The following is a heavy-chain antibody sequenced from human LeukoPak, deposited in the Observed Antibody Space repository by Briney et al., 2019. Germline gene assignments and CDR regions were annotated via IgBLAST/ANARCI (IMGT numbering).Heavy chain of an antibody. CDR1: GFTFRSYW. Sequence: GGSLRLSCAASGFTFRSYWMHWVRQAPGKGLEWVSAISGSGGSTYYADSVKGRFTISRDNSKNTLYLLMNSLRAEDTAVYYCAKGDIVVVPAAMPGPRYYYYYGMDVWGQGTTVTVSS. V-gene: IGHV3-23*01. D-gene: IGHD2-2*01. CDR2: ISGSGGST. CDR3: AKGDIVVVPAAMPGPRYYYYYGMDV. J-gene: IGHJ6*02.